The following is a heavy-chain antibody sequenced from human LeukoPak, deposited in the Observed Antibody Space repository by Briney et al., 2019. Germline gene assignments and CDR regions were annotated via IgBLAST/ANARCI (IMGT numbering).Heavy chain of an antibody. CDR3: ARDGGYSSSWYRSYFDY. CDR2: IKRDGSEK. V-gene: IGHV3-7*03. D-gene: IGHD6-13*01. CDR1: GFTFSSYW. Sequence: GGSLRLSCAASGFTFSSYWMSWVRQAPGKGLEWVATIKRDGSEKYYVDSVKGRFTISRDNAKNSLYLLMNSLRAEDTAVYYCARDGGYSSSWYRSYFDYWGQGNLVTVSS. J-gene: IGHJ4*02.